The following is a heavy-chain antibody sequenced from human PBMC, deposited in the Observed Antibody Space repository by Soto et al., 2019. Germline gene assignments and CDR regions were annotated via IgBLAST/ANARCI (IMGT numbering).Heavy chain of an antibody. D-gene: IGHD5-18*01. J-gene: IGHJ4*02. Sequence: QVQLLQSGAEVKKPGASVKVSCRASGYTFTAYGIIWVRQAPGQGLEWMGWISAYNGNTIYVPKLQDRVTMTTDTSTSTAYMEVRSLRSNDTDTYYCARASPLYSYGYSDYWGQGTLVTVSS. V-gene: IGHV1-18*01. CDR2: ISAYNGNT. CDR3: ARASPLYSYGYSDY. CDR1: GYTFTAYG.